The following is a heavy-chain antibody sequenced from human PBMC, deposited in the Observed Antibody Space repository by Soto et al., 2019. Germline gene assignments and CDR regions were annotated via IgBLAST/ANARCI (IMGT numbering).Heavy chain of an antibody. V-gene: IGHV6-1*01. CDR1: GDRVSSNSAA. CDR3: ASATSLPLPIAVAGTGWYFDY. J-gene: IGHJ4*02. D-gene: IGHD6-19*01. Sequence: PSQTLSLTCAISGDRVSSNSAAWNWIRQSPSRGLEWLGRTYYRSKRYNDHTVYVKRRININPDTSKNKFSLQLNSVSPEDTAVYYCASATSLPLPIAVAGTGWYFDYWGQGTLVTVSS. CDR2: TYYRSKRYN.